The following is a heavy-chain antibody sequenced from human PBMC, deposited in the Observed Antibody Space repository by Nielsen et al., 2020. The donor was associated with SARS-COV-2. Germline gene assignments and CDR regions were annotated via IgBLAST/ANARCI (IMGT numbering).Heavy chain of an antibody. CDR2: IYYIGST. J-gene: IGHJ4*02. V-gene: IGHV4-38-2*02. CDR3: ARVTIFGVVSYFDY. D-gene: IGHD3-3*01. Sequence: SETLSLTCTVSGYSISSGYYWGWIRQPPGKGLEWIGTIYYIGSTHYNPSLKSRVTISVDTSKNHFSLKLSSVTAADTAVYYCARVTIFGVVSYFDYWGQGILVTVSS. CDR1: GYSISSGYY.